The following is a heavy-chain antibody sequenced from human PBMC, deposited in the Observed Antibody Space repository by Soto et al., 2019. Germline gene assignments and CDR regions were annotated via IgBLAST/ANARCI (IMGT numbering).Heavy chain of an antibody. Sequence: EVQLLESGGGLVQPGGSLRLSCAASGFTFSSYAMRWVRQAPVKGLEWVSAISGSGDSTYYADSVKGRFTIPRDNSKNTLYLQMNSLRDEDTAVYYCARRGSGSYYDYWGQGTLVTVSS. CDR2: ISGSGDST. D-gene: IGHD1-26*01. V-gene: IGHV3-23*01. CDR3: ARRGSGSYYDY. CDR1: GFTFSSYA. J-gene: IGHJ4*02.